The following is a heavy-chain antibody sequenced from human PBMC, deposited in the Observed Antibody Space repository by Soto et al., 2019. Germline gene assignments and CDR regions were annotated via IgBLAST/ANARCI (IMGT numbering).Heavy chain of an antibody. V-gene: IGHV1-2*02. CDR1: GYTFTGYY. D-gene: IGHD2-2*01. J-gene: IGHJ6*02. CDR3: ARERYQVISDGIDV. CDR2: INPQTGGT. Sequence: GASVKVSCKASGYTFTGYYIHWVRAAPGQGLEWMGWINPQTGGTSYAQKFQGRVTLSRDTSINTAYLELSRLTFDDAAVYFCARERYQVISDGIDVWGQGTTVTVSS.